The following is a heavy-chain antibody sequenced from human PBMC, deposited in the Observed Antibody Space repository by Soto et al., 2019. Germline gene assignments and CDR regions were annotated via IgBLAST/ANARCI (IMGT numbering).Heavy chain of an antibody. D-gene: IGHD3-3*01. V-gene: IGHV3-21*01. CDR2: LSSGSFYI. Sequence: GGSPRLSCAVSGFPFDSYSMSWVRQAPGQGLEWLASLSSGSFYIFHADSIRGRFTISRDDAKNLLFLQMNSLTIEDTATYYCAREANTIYAPHGLDVWGQVPAVTVSS. CDR3: AREANTIYAPHGLDV. J-gene: IGHJ6*02. CDR1: GFPFDSYS.